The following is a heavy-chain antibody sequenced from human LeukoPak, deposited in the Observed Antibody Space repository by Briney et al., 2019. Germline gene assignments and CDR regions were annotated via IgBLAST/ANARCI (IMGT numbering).Heavy chain of an antibody. CDR1: GFTLSSYA. D-gene: IGHD6-6*01. V-gene: IGHV4-30-4*07. J-gene: IGHJ3*02. Sequence: LRLSCAASGFTLSSYAMSWVRQAPGKGLEWIGYIYYSGSTYYNPSLKSRVTISVDTSKNQFSLKLSSVTAADTAVYYCARGGIAARPSAFDIWGQGTMVTVSS. CDR3: ARGGIAARPSAFDI. CDR2: IYYSGST.